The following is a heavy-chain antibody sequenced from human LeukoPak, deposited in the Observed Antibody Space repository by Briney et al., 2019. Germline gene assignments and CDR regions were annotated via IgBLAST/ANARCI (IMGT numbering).Heavy chain of an antibody. CDR3: AKGSAATVVTIDY. D-gene: IGHD4-23*01. J-gene: IGHJ4*02. CDR2: ISSDGSDK. CDR1: GFTFSSYG. Sequence: GGSLRLSCAASGFTFSSYGMHWVRQAPGKGLEWVAVISSDGSDKYYADSVKGRFTISRDNSKNTMYLQMNSLRDEDTAVYYCAKGSAATVVTIDYWGQGTLVTVSS. V-gene: IGHV3-30*18.